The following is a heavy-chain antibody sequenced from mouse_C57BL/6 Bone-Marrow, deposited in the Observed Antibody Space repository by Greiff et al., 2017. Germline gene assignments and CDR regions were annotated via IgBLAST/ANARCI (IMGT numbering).Heavy chain of an antibody. CDR2: ISNGGGST. CDR1: GFTFSDYY. CDR3: AGHLYAMDY. V-gene: IGHV5-12*01. J-gene: IGHJ4*01. Sequence: EVQRVESGGGLVQPGGSLKLSCAASGFTFSDYYMYWVRQTPEKRLEWVAYISNGGGSTYYPDTVKGRFTISRDNAKNTLYLQMSRLKSEDTAMYYCAGHLYAMDYWGQGTSVTVSS.